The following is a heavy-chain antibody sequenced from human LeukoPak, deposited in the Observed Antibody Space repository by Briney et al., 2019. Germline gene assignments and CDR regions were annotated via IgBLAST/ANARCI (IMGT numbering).Heavy chain of an antibody. J-gene: IGHJ4*02. CDR2: THYRSKWYN. CDR1: GDSVASNSAA. CDR3: VRGQGGWIQPTQSRYYFDY. D-gene: IGHD5-18*01. Sequence: SQTLSLACAISGDSVASNSAAWNWIRQSPSRGLEWLGRTHYRSKWYNDYAVSVESRVNINADTSKNQFSLQLNSVTPEDTAVYYCVRGQGGWIQPTQSRYYFDYWGQGTLVTVSS. V-gene: IGHV6-1*01.